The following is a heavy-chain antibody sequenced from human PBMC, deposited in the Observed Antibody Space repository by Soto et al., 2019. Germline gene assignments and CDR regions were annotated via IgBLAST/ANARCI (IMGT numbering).Heavy chain of an antibody. Sequence: GGSLRLSCAASGFTFSSYAMSWVRQAPGKGLEWVSAISGSGGSAYYADSVEGRFTISRDNSKNTLPLQMNSLRAEDTAVYYCAKATAAAGTSSWFDPWGQGTLVTVSS. CDR3: AKATAAAGTSSWFDP. J-gene: IGHJ5*02. CDR2: ISGSGGSA. CDR1: GFTFSSYA. D-gene: IGHD6-13*01. V-gene: IGHV3-23*01.